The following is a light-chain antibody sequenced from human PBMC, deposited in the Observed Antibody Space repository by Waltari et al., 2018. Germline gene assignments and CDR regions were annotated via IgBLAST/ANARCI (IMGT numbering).Light chain of an antibody. CDR3: QQYYSILPLT. J-gene: IGKJ4*01. CDR1: QSVLNPLHNKNY. CDR2: WAS. V-gene: IGKV4-1*01. Sequence: DIVMTQSPDSLAVSLGERATINCKSSQSVLNPLHNKNYLAWYQQKPGQPPKLIINWASTRESGVPARFSGSGSGTDFTLTISSLQAEDVAVYYCQQYYSILPLTFGGGTKVEIK.